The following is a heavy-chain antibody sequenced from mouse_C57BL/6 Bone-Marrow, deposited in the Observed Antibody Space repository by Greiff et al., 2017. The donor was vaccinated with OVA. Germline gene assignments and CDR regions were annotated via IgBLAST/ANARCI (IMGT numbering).Heavy chain of an antibody. J-gene: IGHJ4*01. V-gene: IGHV1-72*01. CDR3: ARHFGITTVVATDYYAMDY. Sequence: QVQLQQSGAELVKPGASVKLSCKASGYTFTSYWMHWVKQRPGRGLEWIERIDPNSGGTKYNEKFKSKATLTVDKPSSTAYMQLSSLTSEDSAVYYCARHFGITTVVATDYYAMDYWGQGTSVTVSS. CDR1: GYTFTSYW. CDR2: IDPNSGGT. D-gene: IGHD1-1*01.